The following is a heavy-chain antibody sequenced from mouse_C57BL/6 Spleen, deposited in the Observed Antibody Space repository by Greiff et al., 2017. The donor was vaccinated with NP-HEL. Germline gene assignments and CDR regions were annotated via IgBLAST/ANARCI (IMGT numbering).Heavy chain of an antibody. CDR2: ISYDGSN. CDR3: ARGDYEWYFDV. V-gene: IGHV3-6*01. D-gene: IGHD2-4*01. CDR1: GYSITSGYY. Sequence: ESGPGLVKPSQSLSLTCSVTGYSITSGYYWNWIRQFPGNKLEWMGYISYDGSNNYNPSLKNRIPITRDTSKNQFFLKLNSVTTEDTATYYCARGDYEWYFDVWGTGTTVTVSS. J-gene: IGHJ1*03.